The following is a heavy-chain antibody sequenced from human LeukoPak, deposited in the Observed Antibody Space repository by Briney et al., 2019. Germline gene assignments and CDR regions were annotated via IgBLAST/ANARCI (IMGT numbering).Heavy chain of an antibody. CDR2: ISGSGGST. CDR1: GFSFSNYG. V-gene: IGHV3-23*01. CDR3: VNPPVNIAVAGTWYFDL. Sequence: PGGSLRLSCAASGFSFSNYGMSWVRQAPGKGLKWIAGISGSGGSTDYLDSVKGRFTISRDNSKNTLYMQMNSLRADDTAVYYCVNPPVNIAVAGTWYFDLWGRGTLVTVSS. J-gene: IGHJ2*01. D-gene: IGHD6-19*01.